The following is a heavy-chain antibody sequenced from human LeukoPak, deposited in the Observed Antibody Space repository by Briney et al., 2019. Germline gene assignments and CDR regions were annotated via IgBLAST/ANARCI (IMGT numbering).Heavy chain of an antibody. J-gene: IGHJ4*02. CDR1: GYTFTSYG. V-gene: IGHV1-2*02. CDR2: INPNTGGT. D-gene: IGHD1-26*01. CDR3: ARPSKWDLTL. Sequence: ASVKVSCKASGYTFTSYGISWVRQAPGQGLEWMGWINPNTGGTNYAQKFQGRVTMTRDASISTAYMELSRLTSDDTAVYYCARPSKWDLTLWGQGTLVTVSS.